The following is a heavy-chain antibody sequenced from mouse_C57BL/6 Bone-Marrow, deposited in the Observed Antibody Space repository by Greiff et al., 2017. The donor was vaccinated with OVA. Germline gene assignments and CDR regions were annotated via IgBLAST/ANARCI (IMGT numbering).Heavy chain of an antibody. CDR2: IHPNSGST. D-gene: IGHD1-1*01. J-gene: IGHJ1*03. Sequence: QVQLQQPGAELVKPGASVKLSCKASGYTFTSYWMHWVKQRPGQGLEWIGMIHPNSGSTNYNEKFKSKATLTVDKSSSTAYMQLSSLTSEDSAVYYCANYYGSSYVWYFDVWGTGTTVTVSS. V-gene: IGHV1-64*01. CDR3: ANYYGSSYVWYFDV. CDR1: GYTFTSYW.